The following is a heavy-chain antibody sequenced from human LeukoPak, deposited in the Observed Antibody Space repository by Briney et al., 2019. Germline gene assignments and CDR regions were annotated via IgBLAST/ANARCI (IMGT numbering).Heavy chain of an antibody. CDR3: ARDSGYQSLLY. D-gene: IGHD5-12*01. J-gene: IGHJ4*02. CDR2: ISSSSSYI. V-gene: IGHV3-21*01. Sequence: GGSLRLSCAASGFTFSSYSMNWVRQAPGKGLEWVSSISSSSSYIYHADSVMGRFTISRDNAKNSLYLQMNSLRAEDTAVYYCARDSGYQSLLYWGQGTLVTVSS. CDR1: GFTFSSYS.